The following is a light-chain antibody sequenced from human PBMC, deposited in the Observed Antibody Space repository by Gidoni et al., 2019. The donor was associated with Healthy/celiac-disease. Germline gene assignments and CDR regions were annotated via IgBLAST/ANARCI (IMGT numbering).Light chain of an antibody. CDR2: DVT. J-gene: IGLJ3*02. CDR3: CSFAGSYTWV. Sequence: QSALSQPRSVSGSPGQSVTISCTGTSSDVGGYDYVSWYQQHPGKAPKFMIYDVTKRPSGVPDRFSGSKSGNTASLTISGLQVEDEGDYYCCSFAGSYTWVFGGGTRLTVL. CDR1: SSDVGGYDY. V-gene: IGLV2-11*01.